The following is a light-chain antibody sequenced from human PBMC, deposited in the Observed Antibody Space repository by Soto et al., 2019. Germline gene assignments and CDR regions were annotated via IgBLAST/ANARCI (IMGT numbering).Light chain of an antibody. CDR2: KAA. V-gene: IGKV1-5*03. CDR1: QTISRW. Sequence: DIHLTKSPSTLSGSVRDRVTVTCLASQTISRWLALYQQKPGKDPNLLIYKAATLKSGGPSRCCGSGSGTEYTLTISSRQPDDYATYYCQHYYSDSWAVGQGTKVDI. CDR3: QHYYSDSWA. J-gene: IGKJ1*01.